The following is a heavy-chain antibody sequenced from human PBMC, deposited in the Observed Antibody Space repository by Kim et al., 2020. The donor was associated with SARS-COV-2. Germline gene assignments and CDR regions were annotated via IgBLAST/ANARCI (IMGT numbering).Heavy chain of an antibody. CDR1: GLSFDDSA. CDR2: ISYDGRNK. J-gene: IGHJ6*02. D-gene: IGHD3-22*01. Sequence: GGSLRLSCAASGLSFDDSAMNWVRQAPGKGLEWVAVISYDGRNKDYADSVKGRFTISRDNSKSTLFVQMNSLRVEDTGVYYCARGNYHESLSLSGYYDGMDVWGQGPTVTLSS. CDR3: ARGNYHESLSLSGYYDGMDV. V-gene: IGHV3-30-3*01.